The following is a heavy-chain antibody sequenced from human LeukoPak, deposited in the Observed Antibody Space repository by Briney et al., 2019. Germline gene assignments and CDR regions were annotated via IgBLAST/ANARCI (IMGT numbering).Heavy chain of an antibody. J-gene: IGHJ3*02. CDR1: GGSISSGGYY. Sequence: SETLSLTCTVSGGSISSGGYYWSWIRQHPGKGLEWIGYIYYSGSTYYNPSLKSRVTISVDTSKNQFSLKLSSVTAADTAVYYCARSAHGDAFDIWGQGTMVTVSS. CDR3: ARSAHGDAFDI. CDR2: IYYSGST. D-gene: IGHD6-25*01. V-gene: IGHV4-31*03.